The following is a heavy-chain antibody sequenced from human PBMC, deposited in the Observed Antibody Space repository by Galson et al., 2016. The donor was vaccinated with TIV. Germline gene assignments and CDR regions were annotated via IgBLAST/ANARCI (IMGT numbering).Heavy chain of an antibody. D-gene: IGHD5-18*01. CDR1: GFTFSTYW. CDR2: ISGYGTRT. J-gene: IGHJ4*02. CDR3: AKVVSTLYTYGPFDQ. Sequence: SLRLSCAASGFTFSTYWMNWVRQAPGKGLVWVPRISGYGTRTNYADSVKGRFTISRDNSKNTLFLQMNSLRAEDTAVYYCAKVVSTLYTYGPFDQWGQGTLVTVSS. V-gene: IGHV3-74*01.